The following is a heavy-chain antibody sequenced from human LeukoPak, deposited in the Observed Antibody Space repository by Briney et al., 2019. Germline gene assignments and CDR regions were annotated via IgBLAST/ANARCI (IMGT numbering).Heavy chain of an antibody. CDR3: ASREDYYDSSYLDY. CDR2: IYYSGST. J-gene: IGHJ4*02. D-gene: IGHD3-22*01. V-gene: IGHV4-39*01. Sequence: SETLSLTCTVSGGSISSSSYYWGWIRQPPGKGLEWIVSIYYSGSTYYNPSLKSRVTISVDTSKNQFSLKLSSVTAADTAVYYCASREDYYDSSYLDYWGQGTLVTVSS. CDR1: GGSISSSSYY.